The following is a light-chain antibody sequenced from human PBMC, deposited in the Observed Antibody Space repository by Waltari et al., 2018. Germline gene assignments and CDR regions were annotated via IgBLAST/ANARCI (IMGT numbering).Light chain of an antibody. CDR1: SGHSSNI. Sequence: QLVLTQSPSASASLGASVKLTCPLSSGHSSNIVAWLQQQPEKGPRFLMKVNSDGSHSKGDEIPVRFSGSSSGAERYLTISSVQSEDEADYYCQTGGHGTWVFGGGTKLTVL. V-gene: IGLV4-69*01. CDR3: QTGGHGTWV. J-gene: IGLJ3*02. CDR2: VNSDGSH.